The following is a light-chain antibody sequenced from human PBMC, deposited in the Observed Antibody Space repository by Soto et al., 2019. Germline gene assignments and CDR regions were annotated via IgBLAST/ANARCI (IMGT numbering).Light chain of an antibody. Sequence: DIQVTQSPSSLSASVGDRVTITCRASQNIKNYVNWYQQTPGRAPALLISAASTLQSGVPSRFSGSGSGTDFTLTISSLQPEDFATYYCQQSYSSPYTFGQGTKLEIK. CDR1: QNIKNY. J-gene: IGKJ2*01. V-gene: IGKV1-39*01. CDR3: QQSYSSPYT. CDR2: AAS.